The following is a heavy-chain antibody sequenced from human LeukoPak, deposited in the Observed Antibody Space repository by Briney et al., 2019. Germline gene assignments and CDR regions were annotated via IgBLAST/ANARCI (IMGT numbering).Heavy chain of an antibody. Sequence: GGSLRLSCATSGFTFSSYSMNWVRQAPGKGLEWVSYISSSSSTIYYADSVKGRFTIFRDNAKNSLYLQMNSLRAEDTAVYYCARARSAPRIVDYYYMDVWGKGTTVTVSS. CDR1: GFTFSSYS. CDR2: ISSSSSTI. D-gene: IGHD3-22*01. J-gene: IGHJ6*03. V-gene: IGHV3-48*01. CDR3: ARARSAPRIVDYYYMDV.